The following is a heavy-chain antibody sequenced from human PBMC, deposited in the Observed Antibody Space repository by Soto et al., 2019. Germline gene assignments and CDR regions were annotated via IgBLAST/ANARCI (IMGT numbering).Heavy chain of an antibody. D-gene: IGHD2-15*01. CDR1: GGTFSSYT. Sequence: QVQLVQSGAEVKKPGSSVKVSCKASGGTFSSYTISWVRQAPGQGLEWMGRIIPILGIANYAQKFQGRVXIXAXXSTSTAYMELSSLRSEDTAVYYCASPSGPNDAFDIWGQGTMVTVSS. V-gene: IGHV1-69*02. CDR2: IIPILGIA. CDR3: ASPSGPNDAFDI. J-gene: IGHJ3*02.